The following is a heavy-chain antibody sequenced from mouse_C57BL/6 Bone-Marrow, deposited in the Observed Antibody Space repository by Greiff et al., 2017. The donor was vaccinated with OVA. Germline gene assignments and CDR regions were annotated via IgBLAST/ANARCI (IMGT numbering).Heavy chain of an antibody. V-gene: IGHV1-82*01. J-gene: IGHJ2*01. D-gene: IGHD1-1*01. CDR3: APYYYGSSYGFDY. CDR2: IYPGDGDT. CDR1: GYAFSSSW. Sequence: VQLQQSGPELVKPGASVKISCKASGYAFSSSWMNWVKQRPGKGLEWIGRIYPGDGDTNYNGKFKGKATLTADKSSSSAYMQLSSLTSEDSAVYCCAPYYYGSSYGFDYWGQGTTLTVSS.